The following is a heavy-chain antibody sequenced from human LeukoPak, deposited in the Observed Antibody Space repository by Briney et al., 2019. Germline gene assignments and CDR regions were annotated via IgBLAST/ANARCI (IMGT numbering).Heavy chain of an antibody. J-gene: IGHJ5*02. CDR1: GGSISSSSYY. V-gene: IGHV4-39*01. Sequence: SETLSLTCTVSGGSISSSSYYWGWIRQPPGKGLEWIGSIYYSGSTYYNPSLKSRVTISVDTSKNQFSLKLSSVTAADTAVYYCASSTGYCSGGSCCWGFDPWGQGTLVTASS. CDR3: ASSTGYCSGGSCCWGFDP. D-gene: IGHD2-15*01. CDR2: IYYSGST.